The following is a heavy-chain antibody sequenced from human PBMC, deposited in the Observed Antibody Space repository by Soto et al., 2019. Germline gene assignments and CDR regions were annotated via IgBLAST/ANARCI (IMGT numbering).Heavy chain of an antibody. Sequence: QVQLQQWGAGLLKPSETLSLTCAVYGGSFSGYYWSWIRQPPGKGLEWIGEINHSGSTNYNPSLKSRVTISVDTSKNQFSLKLSSVIAADTAVYYCARVVVVPAAMESFDYWGQGTLVTVSS. CDR2: INHSGST. CDR3: ARVVVVPAAMESFDY. D-gene: IGHD2-2*01. J-gene: IGHJ4*02. V-gene: IGHV4-34*01. CDR1: GGSFSGYY.